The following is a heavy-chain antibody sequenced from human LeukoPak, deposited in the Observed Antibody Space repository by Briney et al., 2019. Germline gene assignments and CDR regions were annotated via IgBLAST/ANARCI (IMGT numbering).Heavy chain of an antibody. CDR3: AKGVRPTRGNWFDP. Sequence: PGGSLRLSCAASGFTFSSYGMHWVRQAPGKGLEWVAVISYDGSNKYYADSVKGRFTISRDHSKNTLYLQMNSLRAEDTAVYYCAKGVRPTRGNWFDPWGQGTLVTVSS. CDR1: GFTFSSYG. D-gene: IGHD2-8*01. J-gene: IGHJ5*02. V-gene: IGHV3-30*18. CDR2: ISYDGSNK.